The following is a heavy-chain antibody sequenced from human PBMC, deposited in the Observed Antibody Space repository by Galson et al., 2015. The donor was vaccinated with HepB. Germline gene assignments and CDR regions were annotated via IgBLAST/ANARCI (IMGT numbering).Heavy chain of an antibody. D-gene: IGHD6-19*01. Sequence: SLRLSCAASGFTFSYYAMSWVRQAPGKGLEWISAITPSGDNTYPADSMKGRFFISRDNSQNTLFLQMNGLRADDTAIYFCAKVFPEKTDGWYRQALYYFDSWGQGTRVTVSS. V-gene: IGHV3-23*01. CDR3: AKVFPEKTDGWYRQALYYFDS. CDR1: GFTFSYYA. J-gene: IGHJ4*02. CDR2: ITPSGDNT.